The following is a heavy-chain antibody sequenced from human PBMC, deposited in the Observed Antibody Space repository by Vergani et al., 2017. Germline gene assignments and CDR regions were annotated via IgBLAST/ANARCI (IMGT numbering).Heavy chain of an antibody. D-gene: IGHD5-12*01. Sequence: VQLVESGGGEVQPGRSLRLSCSAAGFPFSDYGVHWVRQAPGKGLEWVSVISYDGNKKNYADSVKGRFTISRDNSKNTLYLEMNALRAEDTAVYYCARGLEDIVATIHYYYYYGMDVWGQGTTVTVSS. CDR1: GFPFSDYG. V-gene: IGHV3-30*03. J-gene: IGHJ6*02. CDR3: ARGLEDIVATIHYYYYYGMDV. CDR2: ISYDGNKK.